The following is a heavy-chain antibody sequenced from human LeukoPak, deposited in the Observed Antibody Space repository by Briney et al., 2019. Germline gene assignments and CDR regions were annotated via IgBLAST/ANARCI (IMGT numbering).Heavy chain of an antibody. Sequence: GGSLRLSCAASGFTFSNAWMSWVRQAPGKGLEWVGRIKSKTDGGTTDYAAPVKGRFTTSRDDSKNTLYLQMNSLKTEDTAVYYCTTALLWFGESPVDYWGQGTLVIVSS. CDR1: GFTFSNAW. D-gene: IGHD3-10*01. V-gene: IGHV3-15*01. CDR2: IKSKTDGGTT. J-gene: IGHJ4*02. CDR3: TTALLWFGESPVDY.